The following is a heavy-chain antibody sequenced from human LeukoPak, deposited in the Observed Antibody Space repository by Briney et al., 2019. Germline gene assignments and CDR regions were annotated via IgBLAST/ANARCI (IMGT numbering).Heavy chain of an antibody. CDR1: GYTFTGYY. D-gene: IGHD3-22*01. Sequence: ASVKVSCKASGYTFTGYYMHLVRQAPGQGLEWMGRINPNSGGTNYAQKFQGRVTMTRDTSISTAYMELSRLRSDDTAVYYCAREGEQYYYDSSGYYLDYWGQGTLVTVSS. CDR2: INPNSGGT. V-gene: IGHV1-2*06. J-gene: IGHJ4*02. CDR3: AREGEQYYYDSSGYYLDY.